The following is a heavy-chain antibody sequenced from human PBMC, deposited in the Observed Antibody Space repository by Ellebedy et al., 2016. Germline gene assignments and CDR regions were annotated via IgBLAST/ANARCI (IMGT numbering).Heavy chain of an antibody. CDR2: IFYSGRS. V-gene: IGHV4-59*08. CDR1: GGSISSYY. J-gene: IGHJ2*01. Sequence: SETLSLTCTVSGGSISSYYWSWIRQPPGKGLEWIGYIFYSGRSNYNPSLKSRVTISVDTSKNQFSLKLSSVTAADTAVYYCAALQWLAPAWYFDLWGRGTLVTVSS. CDR3: AALQWLAPAWYFDL. D-gene: IGHD6-19*01.